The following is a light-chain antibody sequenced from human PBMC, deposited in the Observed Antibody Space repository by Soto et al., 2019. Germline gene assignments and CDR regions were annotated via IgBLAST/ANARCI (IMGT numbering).Light chain of an antibody. V-gene: IGKV3-20*01. CDR2: GTS. CDR1: QSVSSTY. Sequence: EIVLTQSPGTLSLSPGERATLSCRASQSVSSTYLAWYQQQPGQAPRLLMSGTSNRATGTPDRFSGSGSGTDFTLTISRLEPEDFAVYYCQQYGSSPRTFGQGTKVDIK. J-gene: IGKJ1*01. CDR3: QQYGSSPRT.